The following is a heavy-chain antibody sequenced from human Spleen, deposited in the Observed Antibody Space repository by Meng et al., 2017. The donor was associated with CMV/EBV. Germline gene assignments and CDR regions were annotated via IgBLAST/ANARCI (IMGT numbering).Heavy chain of an antibody. V-gene: IGHV4-39*07. CDR2: IYYSGST. Sequence: SETLSLTCTVSGGSISSSSYYWGWIRQPPGKGLEWIGSIYYSGSTYYNPSLKSRVTISVDTSKNQFSLKLSSVTAADTAVYYCARDWTNCQYQLLRGRCFGMDVWGQGTTVTVSS. D-gene: IGHD2-2*01. J-gene: IGHJ6*02. CDR1: GGSISSSSYY. CDR3: ARDWTNCQYQLLRGRCFGMDV.